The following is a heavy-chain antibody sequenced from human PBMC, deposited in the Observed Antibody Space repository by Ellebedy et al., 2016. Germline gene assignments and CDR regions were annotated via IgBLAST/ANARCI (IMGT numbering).Heavy chain of an antibody. Sequence: GESLKISCAASGFNFSDYCMSWIRQSPGKGLEWVSYISSSGNYTIYADSVKGRFTISRDNAKNSLFLQMNSLRAEDTALYFCARNLKRGNLEVEGTFDLWGQGTLVTVSS. CDR1: GFNFSDYC. CDR3: ARNLKRGNLEVEGTFDL. V-gene: IGHV3-11*06. CDR2: ISSSGNYT. D-gene: IGHD2-15*01. J-gene: IGHJ4*02.